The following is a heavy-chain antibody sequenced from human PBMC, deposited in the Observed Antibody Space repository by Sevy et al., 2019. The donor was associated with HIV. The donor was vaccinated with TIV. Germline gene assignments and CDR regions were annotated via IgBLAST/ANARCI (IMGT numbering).Heavy chain of an antibody. CDR2: IYYNGHI. J-gene: IGHJ4*02. D-gene: IGHD1-26*01. Sequence: SQTLSLTCTVSGGSITSLYWNWIRQPPGKGLEWIANIYYNGHINYNPSLKSRVTLSLDTSKNQFSLRLSSVTAADTAMYYCAGQNAWGRGYSWGQGTLVTVSS. V-gene: IGHV4-59*08. CDR1: GGSITSLY. CDR3: AGQNAWGRGYS.